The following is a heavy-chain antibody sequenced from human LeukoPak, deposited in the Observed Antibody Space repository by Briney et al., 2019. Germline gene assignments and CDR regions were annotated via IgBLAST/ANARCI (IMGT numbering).Heavy chain of an antibody. D-gene: IGHD2-2*02. CDR3: TRVYTNLYYYYMDV. Sequence: GGSLRLSCTASGFTFGDYAMSWFRQAPGKGLEWVGFIRSKAYGGTTEYAASVKGRFTISRDDSKSIAYLQMNSLKTEDTAVYYCTRVYTNLYYYYMDVWGKGTTVTVSS. J-gene: IGHJ6*03. CDR2: IRSKAYGGTT. V-gene: IGHV3-49*03. CDR1: GFTFGDYA.